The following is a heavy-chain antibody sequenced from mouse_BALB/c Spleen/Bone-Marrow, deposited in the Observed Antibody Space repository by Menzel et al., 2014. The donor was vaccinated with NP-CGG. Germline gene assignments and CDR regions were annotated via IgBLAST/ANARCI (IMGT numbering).Heavy chain of an antibody. Sequence: VQLQQSGAELVRPGSSVKISCKASGHAFSCYWMNWVKQRPGQGLEWIGQIYPGDGDTNYSGKFKGKATLTADESSSTAYMQLSSLTSEDSAVYFCAFGNYDFDYWGQGTTLTVSS. CDR2: IYPGDGDT. D-gene: IGHD2-1*01. CDR3: AFGNYDFDY. V-gene: IGHV1-80*01. J-gene: IGHJ2*01. CDR1: GHAFSCYW.